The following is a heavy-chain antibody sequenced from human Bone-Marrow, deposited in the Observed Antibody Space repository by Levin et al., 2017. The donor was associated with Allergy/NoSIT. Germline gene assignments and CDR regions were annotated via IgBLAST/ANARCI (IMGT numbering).Heavy chain of an antibody. V-gene: IGHV4-34*01. CDR3: AGEGPVFDS. Sequence: SETLSLTCAVSGGSFTDYHWSWIRQPPGQGLEWIGEISHSGDADYIPSLRGRLTISIDTSKNQFSLKLRYVTAADTGVYYCAGEGPVFDSWGQGTLVTVSS. CDR1: GGSFTDYH. J-gene: IGHJ4*02. D-gene: IGHD4-17*01. CDR2: ISHSGDA.